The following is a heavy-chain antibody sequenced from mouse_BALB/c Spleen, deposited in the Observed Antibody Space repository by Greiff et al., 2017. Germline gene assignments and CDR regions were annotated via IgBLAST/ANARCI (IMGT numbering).Heavy chain of an antibody. J-gene: IGHJ3*01. CDR2: INPSTGYT. D-gene: IGHD4-1*01. V-gene: IGHV1-7*01. Sequence: QVQLKQSGAELAKPGASVKMSCKASGYTFTSYWMHWVKQRPGQGLEWIGYINPSTGYTEYNQKFKDKATLTADKSSSTAYMQLSSLTSEDSAVYYCARGLGRTWFAYWGQGTLVTVSA. CDR3: ARGLGRTWFAY. CDR1: GYTFTSYW.